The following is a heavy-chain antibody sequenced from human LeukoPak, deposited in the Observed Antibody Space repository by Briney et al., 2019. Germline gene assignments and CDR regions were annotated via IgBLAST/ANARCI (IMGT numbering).Heavy chain of an antibody. CDR1: GGSISSYY. CDR3: GRPLSYYSDSSGDNAFDI. J-gene: IGHJ3*02. Sequence: ASETLSLTCTVSGGSISSYYWSWIRQPPGKGLEWIGSIYHSGSTYYNPSLKSRVTISVDTSKNQFSLKLSSVTAADTAVYYCGRPLSYYSDSSGDNAFDIWGQGTMVTVSS. D-gene: IGHD3-22*01. V-gene: IGHV4-59*08. CDR2: IYHSGST.